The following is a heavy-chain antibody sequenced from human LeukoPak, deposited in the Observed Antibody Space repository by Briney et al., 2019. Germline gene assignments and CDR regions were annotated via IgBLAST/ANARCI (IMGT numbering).Heavy chain of an antibody. CDR2: ISHDESKK. J-gene: IGHJ4*02. CDR1: GFTFSSYG. V-gene: IGHV3-30-3*01. Sequence: GGSLRLSCAASGFTFSSYGIHWVRQAPGKGLEWVTVISHDESKKYYADSVKGRFTTSRDNSKNTVYLQMNSLRAEDTAVYYCANTYYAFWSGSFWGQGTLVTVSS. D-gene: IGHD3-3*01. CDR3: ANTYYAFWSGSF.